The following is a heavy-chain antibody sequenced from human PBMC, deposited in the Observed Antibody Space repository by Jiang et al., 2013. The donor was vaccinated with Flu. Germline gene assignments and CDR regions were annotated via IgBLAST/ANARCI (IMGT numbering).Heavy chain of an antibody. CDR3: ARDSPAIFGAIDY. Sequence: SGAEVKKPGASVKVSCKASGYTFTSYAMHWVRQAPGQRLEWMGWINAGNGNTKYSQKFQGRVTITRDTSASTAYMELSSLRSEDTAVYYCARDSPAIFGAIDYWGQGTLVTVSS. CDR1: GYTFTSYA. J-gene: IGHJ4*02. V-gene: IGHV1-3*01. CDR2: INAGNGNT. D-gene: IGHD3-3*01.